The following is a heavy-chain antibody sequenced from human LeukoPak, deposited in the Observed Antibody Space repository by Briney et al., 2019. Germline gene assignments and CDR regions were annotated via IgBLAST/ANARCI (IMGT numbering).Heavy chain of an antibody. CDR1: GGSFSGYY. D-gene: IGHD2-2*01. Sequence: SETLSLTCAVYGGSFSGYYWSWIRQPPGKGLEWIGEINHSGSTNYNPSLKSRVTISVDTSKDQFSLKLSSVTAADTAVYYCAGRSYCSSTSCWTLEMRGYYYYHGMDVWGQGTTVTVSS. CDR2: INHSGST. J-gene: IGHJ6*02. CDR3: AGRSYCSSTSCWTLEMRGYYYYHGMDV. V-gene: IGHV4-34*01.